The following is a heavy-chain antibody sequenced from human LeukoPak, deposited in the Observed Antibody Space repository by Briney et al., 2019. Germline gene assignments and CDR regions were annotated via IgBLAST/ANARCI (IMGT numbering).Heavy chain of an antibody. CDR1: GYTFTSYD. D-gene: IGHD6-13*01. V-gene: IGHV1-8*01. CDR2: MNPNSGNT. CDR3: ARDSSSWDLYYYYMDV. Sequence: ASVTVSCKASGYTFTSYDINWVRQATGQGLEWMGWMNPNSGNTGYAQKFQGRVTMTRNTSISTAYMELSSLRSEDTAVYYCARDSSSWDLYYYYMDVWGKGTTVTVSS. J-gene: IGHJ6*03.